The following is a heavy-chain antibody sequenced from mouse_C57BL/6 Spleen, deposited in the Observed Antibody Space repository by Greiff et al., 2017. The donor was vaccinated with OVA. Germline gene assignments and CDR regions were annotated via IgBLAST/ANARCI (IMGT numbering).Heavy chain of an antibody. CDR2: IYPGSGST. D-gene: IGHD1-1*02. CDR1: GYTFTSYW. J-gene: IGHJ1*03. CDR3: ARWNESWYYFDV. Sequence: QVQLQQPGAELVKPGASVKMSCKASGYTFTSYWITWVKQRPGQGLEWIGDIYPGSGSTNYNEKFKSKATLTVDTSSSAAYMQLSSLTSEDSAVYYCARWNESWYYFDVWGTGTTVTVSS. V-gene: IGHV1-55*01.